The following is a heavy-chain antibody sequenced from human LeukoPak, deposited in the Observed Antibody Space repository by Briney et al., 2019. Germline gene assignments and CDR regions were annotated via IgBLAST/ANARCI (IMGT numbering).Heavy chain of an antibody. CDR1: GFTFSSYA. D-gene: IGHD3-22*01. CDR2: ISSSGSTI. CDR3: AVDSSGHFDY. V-gene: IGHV3-48*03. Sequence: GGSLRLSCVVSGFTFSSYAMNWVRQAPGKGLEWVSYISSSGSTIYYADSVKGRFTISRDNAKNSLYLQMNSLRAEDTAVYYCAVDSSGHFDYWGQGTLVTVSS. J-gene: IGHJ4*02.